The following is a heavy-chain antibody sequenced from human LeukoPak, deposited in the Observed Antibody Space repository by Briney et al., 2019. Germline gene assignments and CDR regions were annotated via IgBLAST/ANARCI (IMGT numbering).Heavy chain of an antibody. CDR3: ARAPPPYCSSTSCYYY. Sequence: SETLSLTCTVSGGSISRDTYYCAWIRQSPGRGLEWLGSVYYSGRTDYNPSLKSRVTISVDTSKNQFSLKLSSVTAADTAVYYCARAPPPYCSSTSCYYYWGQGTLVTVSS. CDR1: GGSISRDTYY. D-gene: IGHD2-2*01. V-gene: IGHV4-39*07. CDR2: VYYSGRT. J-gene: IGHJ4*02.